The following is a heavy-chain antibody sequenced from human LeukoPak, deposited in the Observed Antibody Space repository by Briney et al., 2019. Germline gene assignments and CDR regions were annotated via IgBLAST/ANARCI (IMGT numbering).Heavy chain of an antibody. J-gene: IGHJ6*02. V-gene: IGHV1-8*01. CDR2: MNPNTGKT. Sequence: GASVTVSCKASGYSFSSYDIGWVRQAPGQGLEWMGWMNPNTGKTGCAEKFQGRVTMTRNSSTSSTAYMELRGLRSEDTAVYYCARRGRASGRCSYGMDVWGQGTTVTVSS. D-gene: IGHD3-10*01. CDR1: GYSFSSYD. CDR3: ARRGRASGRCSYGMDV.